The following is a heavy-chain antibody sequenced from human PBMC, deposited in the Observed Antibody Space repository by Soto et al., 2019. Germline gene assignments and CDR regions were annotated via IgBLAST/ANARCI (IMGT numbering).Heavy chain of an antibody. CDR2: IYYSGST. V-gene: IGHV4-61*08. Sequence: SETLSLTCAVSGGSISSGGYSWSWIRQPPGKGLEWIGYIYYSGSTNYNPSLKSRVTISVDTSKNQFSLKLSSVTAADTAVYYCASGRSSSWYDDYYYYYGMDVWGQGTTVTVSS. CDR3: ASGRSSSWYDDYYYYYGMDV. D-gene: IGHD6-13*01. J-gene: IGHJ6*02. CDR1: GGSISSGGYS.